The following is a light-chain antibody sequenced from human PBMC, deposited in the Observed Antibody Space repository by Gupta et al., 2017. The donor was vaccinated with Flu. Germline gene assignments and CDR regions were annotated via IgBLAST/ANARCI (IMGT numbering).Light chain of an antibody. CDR1: QGISSY. Sequence: AIRMTQSPSSFSASTGDRVTITCRASQGISSYLAWYQKKPGKAPKLLIYAASTLQSGVPSRFSGSGSGTDFTLTISCLQSEDFATYYCQHEDSSPWTFGQGTKVEIK. J-gene: IGKJ1*01. V-gene: IGKV1-8*01. CDR3: QHEDSSPWT. CDR2: AAS.